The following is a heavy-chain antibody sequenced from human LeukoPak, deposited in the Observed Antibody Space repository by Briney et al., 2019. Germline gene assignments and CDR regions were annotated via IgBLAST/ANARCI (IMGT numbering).Heavy chain of an antibody. CDR3: ARTDSSSWYGPFRK. D-gene: IGHD6-13*01. Sequence: ASVKVSCKASGYTFTSYAMHWVRQAPGQRLEWMGWINAGNGNTKYSQKFQGRVTVTRDTSASTAYMELSSLRSEDTAVYYCARTDSSSWYGPFRKWGQGTLVTVSS. CDR2: INAGNGNT. J-gene: IGHJ4*02. V-gene: IGHV1-3*01. CDR1: GYTFTSYA.